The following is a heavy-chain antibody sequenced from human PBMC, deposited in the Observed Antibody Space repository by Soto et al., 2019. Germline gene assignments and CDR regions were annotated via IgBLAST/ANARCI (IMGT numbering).Heavy chain of an antibody. CDR3: ARDYIVVVQADIRYYGMDV. J-gene: IGHJ6*02. CDR2: ISAYNGNT. Sequence: ASVKVSCKASGYTFTSYGISWVRQAPGQGLEWMGWISAYNGNTNYAQKLQGRVTMTTDTSTSTAYMELRSLRSDDTAVYYCARDYIVVVQADIRYYGMDVWGQGTTVTVSS. D-gene: IGHD2-2*01. V-gene: IGHV1-18*01. CDR1: GYTFTSYG.